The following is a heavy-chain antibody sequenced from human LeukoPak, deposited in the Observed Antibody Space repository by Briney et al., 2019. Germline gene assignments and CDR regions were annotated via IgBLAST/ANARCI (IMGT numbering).Heavy chain of an antibody. D-gene: IGHD6-13*01. CDR1: GGSISSRPYS. V-gene: IGHV4-39*01. Sequence: SETLSLTCTVSGGSISSRPYSWGWIRQPPGKGLEWLGSFYYSGSTYYKPSLKSRVTISVDTSKNQFSLKLSSVTAADTAVYYCARLVVSNWYHEVLLGRDCWGQGTLVTVSS. CDR3: ARLVVSNWYHEVLLGRDC. CDR2: FYYSGST. J-gene: IGHJ4*02.